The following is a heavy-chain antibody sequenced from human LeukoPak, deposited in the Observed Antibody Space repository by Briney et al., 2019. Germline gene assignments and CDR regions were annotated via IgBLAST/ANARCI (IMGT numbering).Heavy chain of an antibody. CDR2: IRGIGGST. J-gene: IGHJ4*02. CDR1: RYTFSRYA. Sequence: PGGSLRLSCAASRYTFSRYALSWVPDAPRKGRECVSAIRGIGGSTYYADSLKRRLTTSRDNSKTTLYLQMNSLRAEDTAVYYCAKAGWDSPRTTLSFDYWGQGTLVTVSS. V-gene: IGHV3-23*01. D-gene: IGHD4-17*01. CDR3: AKAGWDSPRTTLSFDY.